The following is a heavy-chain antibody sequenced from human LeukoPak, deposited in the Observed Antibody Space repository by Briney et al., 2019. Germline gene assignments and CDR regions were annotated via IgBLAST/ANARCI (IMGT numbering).Heavy chain of an antibody. D-gene: IGHD6-19*01. Sequence: SETLSLTCTVSGGSISSYYWSWIRQPAGKGLEWIGRIYTSGSTNYNPSLKSRVTMSVDTSKNQFPLKLSSVTAADTAVYYCARGVQSAVAGIYYFDYWGQGTLVTVSS. CDR2: IYTSGST. CDR3: ARGVQSAVAGIYYFDY. CDR1: GGSISSYY. V-gene: IGHV4-4*07. J-gene: IGHJ4*02.